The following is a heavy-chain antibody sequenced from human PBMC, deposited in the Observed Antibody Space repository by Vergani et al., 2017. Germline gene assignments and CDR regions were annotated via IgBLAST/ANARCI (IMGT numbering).Heavy chain of an antibody. D-gene: IGHD2-8*01. CDR2: IYYSGST. V-gene: IGHV4-61*10. CDR3: ARXAGYCTNGVCWANPNCDY. J-gene: IGHJ4*02. Sequence: QVQLQESGPGLVKPSETLSLTCTVSGGSVSSGSYYWSWIRQPAGKGLEWIGYIYYSGSTNYNPSLKSRVTISVDTSKNQFSLKLSSVTAADTAVYYCARXAGYCTNGVCWANPNCDYWGQGTLVTVSS. CDR1: GGSVSSGSYY.